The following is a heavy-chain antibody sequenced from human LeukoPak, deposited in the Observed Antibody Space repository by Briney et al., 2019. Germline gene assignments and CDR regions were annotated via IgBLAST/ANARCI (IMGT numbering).Heavy chain of an antibody. Sequence: LSLTCAVSGGSISSSNWWSWVRQPPGKGLEWVSYISSSGSTIYYADSVKGRFTISRDNAKNSLYLQMNSLRAEDTAVYYCASGYCGGDCYNDYWGQGTLVTVSS. CDR2: ISSSGSTI. CDR1: GGSISSSN. V-gene: IGHV3-48*03. J-gene: IGHJ4*02. D-gene: IGHD2-21*02. CDR3: ASGYCGGDCYNDY.